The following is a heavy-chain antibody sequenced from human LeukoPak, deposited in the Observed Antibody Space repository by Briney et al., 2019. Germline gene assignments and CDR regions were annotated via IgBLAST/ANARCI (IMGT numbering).Heavy chain of an antibody. CDR1: GFTFSNAR. D-gene: IGHD5-18*01. J-gene: IGHJ4*02. CDR2: IKSETDGRTT. V-gene: IGHV3-15*01. Sequence: GGSLRLSCAASGFTFSNARMTWLRQAPGKGLEWVGRIKSETDGRTTDHAAPVKGRFTISRDDSKNTVFLQMNSLKTEDTAVYYCTTLGYSYSYLVYWGQGTLVTVSS. CDR3: TTLGYSYSYLVY.